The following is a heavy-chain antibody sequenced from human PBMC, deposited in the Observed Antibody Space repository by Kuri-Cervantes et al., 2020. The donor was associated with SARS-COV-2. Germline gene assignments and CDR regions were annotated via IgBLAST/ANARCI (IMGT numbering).Heavy chain of an antibody. Sequence: ESLKISCTVSYASMTSSYWGWIRQTPGRGLEWMGNIYHTGKSNYSPSLVNRISMSIAASESRFYLTLRRVTAADTSIYYCARGNDFSLDNWGQGTLVTVSS. CDR2: IYHTGKS. J-gene: IGHJ4*02. V-gene: IGHV4-59*01. CDR3: ARGNDFSLDN. CDR1: YASMTSSY. D-gene: IGHD5-12*01.